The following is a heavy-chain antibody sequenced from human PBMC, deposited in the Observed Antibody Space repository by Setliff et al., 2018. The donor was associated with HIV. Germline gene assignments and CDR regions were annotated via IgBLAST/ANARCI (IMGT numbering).Heavy chain of an antibody. J-gene: IGHJ5*02. Sequence: SETLSLTCDVSGVSISKNRNWWSWVRQPPGKGLEWIGEIYFNLQTNYNPAFKSRVSMGLDNAKDQFSLRLTSVTAADTAIYYCTRDWWAYGLMGSWGQGMLVTVSS. CDR1: GVSISKNRNW. D-gene: IGHD2-15*01. CDR2: IYFNLQT. V-gene: IGHV4-4*02. CDR3: TRDWWAYGLMGS.